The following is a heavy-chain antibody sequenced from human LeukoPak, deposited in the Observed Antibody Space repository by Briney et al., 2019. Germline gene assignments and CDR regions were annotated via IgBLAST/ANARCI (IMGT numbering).Heavy chain of an antibody. J-gene: IGHJ4*02. Sequence: SVNVSCKASGGTFSSYTISWVRQAPGQGLEWMGRIIPILGIANYAQKFQGRVTITPDKSTSTAYMELSSLRSEDTAVYYCARGLMIGYRFDYWGQGTLVTVSS. CDR3: ARGLMIGYRFDY. D-gene: IGHD3-22*01. CDR1: GGTFSSYT. V-gene: IGHV1-69*02. CDR2: IIPILGIA.